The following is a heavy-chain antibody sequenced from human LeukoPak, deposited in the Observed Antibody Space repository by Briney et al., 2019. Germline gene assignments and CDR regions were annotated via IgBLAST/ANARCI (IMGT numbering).Heavy chain of an antibody. D-gene: IGHD3/OR15-3a*01. J-gene: IGHJ4*02. CDR2: INHSGST. V-gene: IGHV4-34*01. CDR3: ASAPWTTYFDY. CDR1: GGSLSGYY. Sequence: PSETLSLTCAVYGGSLSGYYWSWIRQPPGKGLEWIGEINHSGSTNYNPSLKSRVTISVDTSKNQFSLKLSSVTAADTAVYYCASAPWTTYFDYWGQGTLVTVSS.